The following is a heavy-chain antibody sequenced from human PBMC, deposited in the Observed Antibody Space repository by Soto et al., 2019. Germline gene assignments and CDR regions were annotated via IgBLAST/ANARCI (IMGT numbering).Heavy chain of an antibody. V-gene: IGHV3-21*01. Sequence: KPGGSLRLSCAASGFTFSSYSMNWVRQAPGKGLEWVSSISSSSSYIYYADSVKGRFTISRDNAKNSLYLQMNSLRAEDTAVYYCARGVPYSGYDPPTFDYWGQGTLVTVSS. D-gene: IGHD5-12*01. CDR2: ISSSSSYI. J-gene: IGHJ4*02. CDR3: ARGVPYSGYDPPTFDY. CDR1: GFTFSSYS.